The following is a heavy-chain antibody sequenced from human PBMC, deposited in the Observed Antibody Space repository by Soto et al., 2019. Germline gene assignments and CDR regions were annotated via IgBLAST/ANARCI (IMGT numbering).Heavy chain of an antibody. D-gene: IGHD3-10*01. CDR2: IKQDGSGE. CDR1: GFTFSTYW. CDR3: ARDRGPPRYLYYCMDV. Sequence: GGSLRLSCAASGFTFSTYWMSWARQAPGKGLEWVGNIKQDGSGENYVDSVKGRFTISRDNANHSLYLQMNSLRAEDTAVYYCARDRGPPRYLYYCMDVCGQGTTVTVS. V-gene: IGHV3-7*01. J-gene: IGHJ6*02.